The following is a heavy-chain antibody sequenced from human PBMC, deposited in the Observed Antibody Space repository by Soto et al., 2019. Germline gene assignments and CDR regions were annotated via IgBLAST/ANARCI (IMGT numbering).Heavy chain of an antibody. D-gene: IGHD3-22*01. CDR3: ARGRGSSGYLGREHYFDY. J-gene: IGHJ4*02. Sequence: EVQVVESGGGLVQPGGSLRLSCAASGFSVTNNYMNWVRQAPGKGLEWVSIIDIGGNTYYADSVKDRFTISRDNSRNTLYRQMESLRAEDTAVYYCARGRGSSGYLGREHYFDYWGQGTLVTVSP. CDR2: IDIGGNT. V-gene: IGHV3-66*01. CDR1: GFSVTNNY.